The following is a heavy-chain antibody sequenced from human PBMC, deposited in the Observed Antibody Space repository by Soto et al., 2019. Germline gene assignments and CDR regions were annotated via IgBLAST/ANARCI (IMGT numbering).Heavy chain of an antibody. D-gene: IGHD3-10*01. CDR1: GFTFSSYA. Sequence: GGSLRLSCAASGFTFSSYAMHWVRQAPGKGLEWVAVISYDGSNKYYADSVKGRFTISRDNSKNTLYLQMNSLRAEDTAVYYCASAPEWFGESSTWLYYYYYYGMDVWGQGTTVTVSS. CDR3: ASAPEWFGESSTWLYYYYYYGMDV. V-gene: IGHV3-30-3*01. J-gene: IGHJ6*02. CDR2: ISYDGSNK.